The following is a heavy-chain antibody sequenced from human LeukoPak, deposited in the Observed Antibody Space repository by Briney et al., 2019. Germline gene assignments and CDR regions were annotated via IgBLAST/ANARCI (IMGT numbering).Heavy chain of an antibody. D-gene: IGHD6-6*01. CDR2: IYHSGST. Sequence: SETLSLTCAVYGGSFSGYYWSWIRQPPGKGLEWIGSIYHSGSTYYNPSLKSRVTISVDTSKNQFSLKLSSVTAADTAVYYCARGPGSSLPFDYWGQGTLVTVSS. V-gene: IGHV4-34*01. CDR3: ARGPGSSLPFDY. J-gene: IGHJ4*02. CDR1: GGSFSGYY.